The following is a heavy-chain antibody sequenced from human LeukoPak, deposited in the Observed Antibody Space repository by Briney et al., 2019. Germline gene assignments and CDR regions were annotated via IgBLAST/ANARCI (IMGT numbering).Heavy chain of an antibody. CDR3: ARESLTAFDY. CDR1: GFTFSRSA. D-gene: IGHD3-16*02. CDR2: ISYDGGNK. V-gene: IGHV3-30*04. J-gene: IGHJ4*02. Sequence: GGSLRLSCAASGFTFSRSAMHWVRQAPGKGPEWVAIISYDGGNKYYADSVKGRFTISRDNAKNSLYLQMNSLRAEDTAVYYCARESLTAFDYWGQGTLVTVSS.